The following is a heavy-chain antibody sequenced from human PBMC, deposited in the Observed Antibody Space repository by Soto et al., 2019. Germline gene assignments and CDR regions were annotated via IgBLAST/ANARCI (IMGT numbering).Heavy chain of an antibody. J-gene: IGHJ4*02. V-gene: IGHV3-23*01. Sequence: GGSLRLSCAASGFIFSSYAMNWVRHTPGKGLEWIAGISGSGISTYYADSVKGRFTISRDNSKKMLYLQMSSLRAEDSAEYFCAKASSGNYLYYFDYWGQGTLVTVSS. CDR3: AKASSGNYLYYFDY. D-gene: IGHD3-22*01. CDR2: ISGSGIST. CDR1: GFIFSSYA.